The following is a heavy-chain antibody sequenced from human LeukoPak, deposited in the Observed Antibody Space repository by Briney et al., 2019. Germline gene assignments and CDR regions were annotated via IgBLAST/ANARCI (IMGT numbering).Heavy chain of an antibody. V-gene: IGHV7-4-1*02. CDR2: INTNTGNP. D-gene: IGHD3-16*02. CDR3: AREPLAIRLGELSLSWNYDY. Sequence: GASVKVSCKASGYTFTGNYIHWVRQAPGQGLEWMGWINTNTGNPTYTQGFTGRFVFSLDTSVSTAYLQISSLKAEDTAVYYCAREPLAIRLGELSLSWNYDYWGQGTLVTVSS. J-gene: IGHJ4*02. CDR1: GYTFTGNY.